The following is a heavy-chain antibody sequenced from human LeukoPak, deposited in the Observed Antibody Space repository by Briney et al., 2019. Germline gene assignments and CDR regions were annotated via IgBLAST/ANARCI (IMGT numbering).Heavy chain of an antibody. CDR1: GFTFSSYV. Sequence: GGSLRLSCAASGFTFSSYVMSCVRQAPGKGLEWVSAISGSGGSTYYADSVKGRFTISRNNSKNTLYLQMNSLRAEDTAVYYCAKESYFDSSGYFDSWGQGTLVTVSS. CDR3: AKESYFDSSGYFDS. J-gene: IGHJ4*02. CDR2: ISGSGGST. D-gene: IGHD3-22*01. V-gene: IGHV3-23*01.